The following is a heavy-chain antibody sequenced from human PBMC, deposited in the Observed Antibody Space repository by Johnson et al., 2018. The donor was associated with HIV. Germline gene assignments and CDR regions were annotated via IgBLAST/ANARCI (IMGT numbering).Heavy chain of an antibody. V-gene: IGHV3-73*01. CDR1: GFAFTDSA. CDR2: IRSKGNAYAT. J-gene: IGHJ3*02. CDR3: TRTDDTYNYDSGGYVDAFDI. D-gene: IGHD3-22*01. Sequence: VQLVESGGGLVQPGGSLKLSCAGSGFAFTDSAMHWVRQASGQGLEWVGRIRSKGNAYATAYPASVKGRFTISRDDSKNTAYLQMNSLKIEDTAVYYCTRTDDTYNYDSGGYVDAFDIWGQGTMVTVSS.